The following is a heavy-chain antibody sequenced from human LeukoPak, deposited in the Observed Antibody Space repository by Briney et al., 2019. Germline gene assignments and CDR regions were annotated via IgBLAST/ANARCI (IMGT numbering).Heavy chain of an antibody. CDR2: IYPSDSDT. CDR1: GYSFTSYW. CDR3: ARLVSSGYYPEYYYYGMDL. Sequence: GESLKISCKGSGYSFTSYWIAWVRQMPGTGLEWMGTIYPSDSDTRYSPSFLGQVTISADKSISTAYLQWSSLRAPDTAMYYCARLVSSGYYPEYYYYGMDLWGQGTTVTVSS. J-gene: IGHJ6*02. V-gene: IGHV5-51*01. D-gene: IGHD3-22*01.